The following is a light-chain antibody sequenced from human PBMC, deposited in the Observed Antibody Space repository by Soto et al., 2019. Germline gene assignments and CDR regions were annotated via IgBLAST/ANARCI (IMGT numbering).Light chain of an antibody. Sequence: DIQITQSPSFVSASVGDTVTITCRASQDISNWFAWYQQKPGKAPRFLIFAASNLHSGVASRFSGSGSGTDFTLTISSLQPEAFATYYCQQADTLPLTFGGGTTVAIK. V-gene: IGKV1-12*01. CDR1: QDISNW. J-gene: IGKJ4*01. CDR3: QQADTLPLT. CDR2: AAS.